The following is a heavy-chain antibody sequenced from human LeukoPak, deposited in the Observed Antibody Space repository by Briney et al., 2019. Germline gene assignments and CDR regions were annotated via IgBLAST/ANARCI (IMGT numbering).Heavy chain of an antibody. CDR1: GGSFSGYY. D-gene: IGHD3-3*01. CDR2: INHSGST. J-gene: IGHJ6*02. CDR3: ARGTRYYDFWSGYSYYYYYGMDV. V-gene: IGHV4-34*01. Sequence: PSETLSLTCAVYGGSFSGYYWSWIRQPPGKGLEWIGEINHSGSTNYNPSLKSRVTISVDTSKNQFSLKLSSVTAADTAVYYCARGTRYYDFWSGYSYYYYYGMDVWGQGTTVTVSS.